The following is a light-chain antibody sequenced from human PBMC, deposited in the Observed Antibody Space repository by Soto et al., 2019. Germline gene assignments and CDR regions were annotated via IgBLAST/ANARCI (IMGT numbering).Light chain of an antibody. J-gene: IGKJ5*01. CDR3: HHYGTSPT. CDR2: GVS. CDR1: QRVNSRY. V-gene: IGKV3-20*01. Sequence: EIVTTQSPATVSVSPGERATLYCRASQRVNSRYLAWYQQKPGQAPRLLIYGVSSRATDIPDRFSGSGSGTDFTLTISRLEPADFAVYFCHHYGTSPTFGQGTRLEIK.